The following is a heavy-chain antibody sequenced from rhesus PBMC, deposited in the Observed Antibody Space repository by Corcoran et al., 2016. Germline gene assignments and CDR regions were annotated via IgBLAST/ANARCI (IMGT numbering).Heavy chain of an antibody. D-gene: IGHD4-35*01. CDR3: TTVGTVTFFDY. J-gene: IGHJ4*01. CDR2: IKRKDDGETT. Sequence: GESGADLVQPGGSLRLSCAASGFTFSNSWMTWVRQAPGKGLEWVARIKRKDDGETTDYAASVKGRFTISRDDSKKILYLQMNTLKTEDTAVYYCTTVGTVTFFDYWGQGVLVTVSS. CDR1: GFTFSNSW. V-gene: IGHV3-30*02.